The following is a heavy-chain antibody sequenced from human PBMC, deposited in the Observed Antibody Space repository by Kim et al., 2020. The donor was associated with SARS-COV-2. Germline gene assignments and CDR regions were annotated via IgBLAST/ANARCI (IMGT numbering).Heavy chain of an antibody. Sequence: GGSLRLSCAASGFTFSSYSMNWVRQAPGKGLEWVSYISSSSSTIYYADSVKGRFTISRDNAKNSLYLQMNSLRAEDTAVYYCARVVGGGSDYWGQGTLVTVSS. D-gene: IGHD2-2*01. CDR3: ARVVGGGSDY. V-gene: IGHV3-48*04. CDR2: ISSSSSTI. J-gene: IGHJ4*02. CDR1: GFTFSSYS.